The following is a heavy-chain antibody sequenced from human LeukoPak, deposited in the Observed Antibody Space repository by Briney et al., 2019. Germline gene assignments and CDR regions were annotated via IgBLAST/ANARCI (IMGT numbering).Heavy chain of an antibody. CDR2: TYYRSKWSN. J-gene: IGHJ4*02. CDR1: GDSVSSNSAT. D-gene: IGHD7-27*01. CDR3: AREQTGDQNFDY. V-gene: IGHV6-1*01. Sequence: SQTLSLTCGISGDSVSSNSATWNWIRQSPSRGLEWLGRTYYRSKWSNDYAVSVKSRISINPDTSKNQFSLQLKSVTPEDTAVYYCAREQTGDQNFDYWGQGTLVTVSS.